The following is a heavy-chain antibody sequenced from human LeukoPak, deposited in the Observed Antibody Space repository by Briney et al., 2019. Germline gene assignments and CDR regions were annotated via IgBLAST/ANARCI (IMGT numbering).Heavy chain of an antibody. D-gene: IGHD1-1*01. Sequence: GGSLRLSCAASGFTFSSYSMNWVRQAPGKGLEGVSSIISSSSHMYYADSVKGRFTISRDNAKNSLYLQMNSLRAEDTAVYYCATTRAPSNGRVLYYMDVWGKGTTVTVSS. CDR1: GFTFSSYS. CDR2: IISSSSHM. J-gene: IGHJ6*03. CDR3: ATTRAPSNGRVLYYMDV. V-gene: IGHV3-21*01.